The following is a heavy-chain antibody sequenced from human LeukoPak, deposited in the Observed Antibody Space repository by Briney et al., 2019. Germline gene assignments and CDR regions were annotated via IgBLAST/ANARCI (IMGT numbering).Heavy chain of an antibody. D-gene: IGHD2-8*01. J-gene: IGHJ4*02. CDR2: INPKTGKP. Sequence: ASVKVSCKASGYTFSMYTVSWVRQAPGQGLEWMGWINPKTGKPTYAQGFTGRFVFSLDTSVSTTYLQIASLKAEDTAIYYCARSLYGPKLWTHYWGQGTLVTVSS. CDR3: ARSLYGPKLWTHY. CDR1: GYTFSMYT. V-gene: IGHV7-4-1*01.